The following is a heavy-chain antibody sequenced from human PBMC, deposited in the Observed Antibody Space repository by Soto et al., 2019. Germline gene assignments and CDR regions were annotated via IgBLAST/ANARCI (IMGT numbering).Heavy chain of an antibody. D-gene: IGHD2-2*01. CDR2: IYPGDSDT. CDR1: GYSFTSYW. V-gene: IGHV5-51*01. Sequence: GESLKISCKGSGYSFTSYWIGWVRQMPGKGLEWMGIIYPGDSDTRYSPSFQGQVTISADKSISTAYLQWSSLKASDTAMYYCARVVYSKSIVVVPAARAFDYWGQGTLVTVSS. CDR3: ARVVYSKSIVVVPAARAFDY. J-gene: IGHJ4*02.